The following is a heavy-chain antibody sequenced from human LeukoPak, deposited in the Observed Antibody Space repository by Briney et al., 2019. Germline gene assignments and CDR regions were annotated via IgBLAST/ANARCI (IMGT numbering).Heavy chain of an antibody. D-gene: IGHD5-12*01. CDR2: IYSSGST. CDR1: GGSISSNSYY. CDR3: ARSGSGYLRYYFDY. J-gene: IGHJ4*02. V-gene: IGHV4-39*07. Sequence: SETLSLTCAVSGGSISSNSYYWGWIRQPPGKGLEWIGSIYSSGSTYYNPSLRSRVTISVDTSKNQFSLKLSSVTAADTAVYYCARSGSGYLRYYFDYWGQGTLVTVSS.